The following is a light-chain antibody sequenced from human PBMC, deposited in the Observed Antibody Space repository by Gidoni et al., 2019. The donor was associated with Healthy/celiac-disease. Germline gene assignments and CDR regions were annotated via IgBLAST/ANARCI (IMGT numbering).Light chain of an antibody. CDR2: GAS. J-gene: IGKJ1*01. CDR3: QQYGSSPGGA. V-gene: IGKV3-20*01. Sequence: ELVFTQSPGTLSLSPGERATLSCRASQSVSSSYLAWYQQKPGQAPRLLIYGASSRATGIPDRFSGSGSGTDFTLTISRLEPEDFAVYYCQQYGSSPGGAFGKGTKVEIK. CDR1: QSVSSSY.